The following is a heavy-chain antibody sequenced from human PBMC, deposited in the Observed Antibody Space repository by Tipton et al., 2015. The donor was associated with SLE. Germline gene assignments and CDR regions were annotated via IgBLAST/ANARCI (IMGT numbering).Heavy chain of an antibody. D-gene: IGHD6-19*01. CDR1: GGSISSYY. CDR3: ATSGSSGWYDY. V-gene: IGHV4-59*07. J-gene: IGHJ4*02. CDR2: IYYSGST. Sequence: TLSLTCTVSGGSISSYYWSWIRQHPGKGLEWIGYIYYSGSTNYNPSLKSRVTISGDTSENQFSLKLSSVTAADTAVYYCATSGSSGWYDYWGQGTLVTVSS.